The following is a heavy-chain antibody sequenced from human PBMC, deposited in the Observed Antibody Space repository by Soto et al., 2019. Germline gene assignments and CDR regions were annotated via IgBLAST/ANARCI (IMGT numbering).Heavy chain of an antibody. CDR2: IYPGDSDT. CDR3: ARLESSSSFYYYYGMDV. D-gene: IGHD6-6*01. J-gene: IGHJ6*02. CDR1: GYSFTSYW. Sequence: PGESLKISCKGSGYSFTSYWIGWVRQMPGKGLEWMGIIYPGDSDTRYSPSFQGQVTISADKSISTAYLQWSSLKASDTAMYYCARLESSSSFYYYYGMDVWGQGTTVTVXS. V-gene: IGHV5-51*01.